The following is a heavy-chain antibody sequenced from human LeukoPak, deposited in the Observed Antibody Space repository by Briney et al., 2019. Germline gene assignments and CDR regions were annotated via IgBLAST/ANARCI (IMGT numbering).Heavy chain of an antibody. Sequence: GGSLRLSCAASGFTLSSYWMSWVRQAPGKGLEWVSAINNDGDSTYSADSVKGRFTVSRDNSKNTLYLQMNSLRAEDAAVYYCAQQVGYCSSGNCYFTYWGQGTLVTVSS. D-gene: IGHD2-15*01. CDR1: GFTLSSYW. CDR2: INNDGDST. J-gene: IGHJ1*01. V-gene: IGHV3-23*01. CDR3: AQQVGYCSSGNCYFTY.